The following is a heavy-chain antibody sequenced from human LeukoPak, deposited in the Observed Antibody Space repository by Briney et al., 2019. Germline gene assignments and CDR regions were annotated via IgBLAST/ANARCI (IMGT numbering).Heavy chain of an antibody. Sequence: ASVKVSCKTSGFSFTGYFIHWVRQAPGQGLEWMGWINPNNGGTNYAQKFQGRVTMTRDTSINTVYMELTRLTSDDTAIYYCARQSSSSDGWFDPWGQGTLVTVSS. CDR3: ARQSSSSDGWFDP. D-gene: IGHD6-6*01. V-gene: IGHV1-2*02. CDR2: INPNNGGT. J-gene: IGHJ5*02. CDR1: GFSFTGYF.